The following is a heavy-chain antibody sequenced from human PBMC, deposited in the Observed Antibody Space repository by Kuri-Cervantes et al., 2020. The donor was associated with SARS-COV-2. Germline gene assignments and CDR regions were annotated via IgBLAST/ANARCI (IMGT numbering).Heavy chain of an antibody. D-gene: IGHD3-22*01. J-gene: IGHJ4*02. V-gene: IGHV4-59*05. Sequence: GSLRLSCTVSGGSISSYYWSWIRQPPGKGLEWIGGIYYSGSTYYNPSLKSRVTISVDTSKNQFSLKLSSVTAADTAVYYCASAQGPYYYDSSGYYRFDYWGQGTLVTVSS. CDR2: IYYSGST. CDR3: ASAQGPYYYDSSGYYRFDY. CDR1: GGSISSYY.